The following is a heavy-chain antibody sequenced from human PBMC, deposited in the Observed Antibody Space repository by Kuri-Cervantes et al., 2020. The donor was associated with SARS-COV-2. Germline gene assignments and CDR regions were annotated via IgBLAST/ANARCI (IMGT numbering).Heavy chain of an antibody. D-gene: IGHD7-27*01. J-gene: IGHJ4*02. Sequence: ESLKISCSASGFAFSNFTLNWVRQAPGKGLEWVSSIGSSRGSKYFADSVKGRFTISRDNAKNTLYLQMNSLRAEDTAVYYCAGLSNWGFLLDYWGQGTLVTVSS. V-gene: IGHV3-21*01. CDR1: GFAFSNFT. CDR3: AGLSNWGFLLDY. CDR2: IGSSRGSK.